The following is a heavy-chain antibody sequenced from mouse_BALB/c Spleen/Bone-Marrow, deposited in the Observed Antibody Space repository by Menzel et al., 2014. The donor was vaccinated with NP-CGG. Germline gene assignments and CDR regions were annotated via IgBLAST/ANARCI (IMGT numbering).Heavy chain of an antibody. V-gene: IGHV1-7*01. CDR2: INPSTGYT. J-gene: IGHJ3*01. Sequence: QVQLQQSGAELAKPGASVKMSCKASGYTFTSYWMHWVKQRPGQGLEWIGYINPSTGYTEYNQNFKDKATLTADKSSCIPFMHLSSLTSEDSAFYYCGRAGGVRSSWFAYWGQGTLVTVSA. CDR3: GRAGGVRSSWFAY. CDR1: GYTFTSYW. D-gene: IGHD2-14*01.